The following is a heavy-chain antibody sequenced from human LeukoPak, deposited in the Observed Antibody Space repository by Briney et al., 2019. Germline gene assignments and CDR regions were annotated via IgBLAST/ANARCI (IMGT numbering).Heavy chain of an antibody. D-gene: IGHD6-19*01. CDR1: GGSISSYY. V-gene: IGHV4-59*08. CDR2: IHYSGST. CDR3: ARHRDSSGWYYFDY. Sequence: SETLSLTCTVSGGSISSYYWSWIRQPPGKGLEWIGYIHYSGSTNYNPSLKSRVTISVDTSKNQFSLKLSSVTAADTAVYYCARHRDSSGWYYFDYWGQGTLVTVSS. J-gene: IGHJ4*02.